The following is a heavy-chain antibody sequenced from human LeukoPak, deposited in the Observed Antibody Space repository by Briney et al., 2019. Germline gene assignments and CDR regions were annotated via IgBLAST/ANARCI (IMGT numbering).Heavy chain of an antibody. V-gene: IGHV3-23*01. CDR1: GFTFSKYA. J-gene: IGHJ4*02. D-gene: IGHD2/OR15-2a*01. Sequence: GGSLRLSCSASGFTFSKYAMSWVRQAPGMGLEWVSGTSGSGGSTYYADSVKGRFTISRDNSKNTLYLQMNSLRPEDTALYYCAKDLYASLNWGQGTLVTVSS. CDR2: TSGSGGST. CDR3: AKDLYASLN.